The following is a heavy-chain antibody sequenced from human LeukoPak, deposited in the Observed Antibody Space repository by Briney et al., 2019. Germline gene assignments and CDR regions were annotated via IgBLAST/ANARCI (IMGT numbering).Heavy chain of an antibody. J-gene: IGHJ6*02. D-gene: IGHD2-2*01. CDR2: ISSSSSYI. CDR1: GFTFSSYS. Sequence: GGSLRLSCAAFGFTFSSYSMNWVRQAPGKGLEWVSSISSSSSYIYYADSVKGRFTISRDNAKNSLYLQMNSLRAEDTAVYYCARYCSSTSCYPNYYYGMDVWGQGTTVTVSS. CDR3: ARYCSSTSCYPNYYYGMDV. V-gene: IGHV3-21*01.